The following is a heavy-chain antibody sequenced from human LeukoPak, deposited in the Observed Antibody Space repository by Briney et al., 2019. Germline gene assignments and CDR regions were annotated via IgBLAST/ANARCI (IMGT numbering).Heavy chain of an antibody. J-gene: IGHJ6*02. D-gene: IGHD2-15*01. V-gene: IGHV4-59*08. CDR1: GGSISSYY. CDR3: AGGVGSLGLPHPYYYGMDV. CDR2: IYYSGST. Sequence: SETLSLTCTVSGGSISSYYWSWIRQPPGKGLEWIGYIYYSGSTNYNPSLKSRVTISVDTSKNQFPLKLSSVTAADTAVYYCAGGVGSLGLPHPYYYGMDVWGQGTTVTVSS.